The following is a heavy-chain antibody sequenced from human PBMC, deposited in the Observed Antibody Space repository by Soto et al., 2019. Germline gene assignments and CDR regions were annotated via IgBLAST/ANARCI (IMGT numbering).Heavy chain of an antibody. CDR2: IYYSGST. J-gene: IGHJ6*02. V-gene: IGHV4-30-4*01. CDR3: ARADIVVVRGGGQVYYYGMDV. CDR1: GGSISSGDYY. Sequence: SQTLSLTCTVSGGSISSGDYYWSWIRQPPGKGLEWIVYIYYSGSTYYNPSLKSRVTISVETSKNQFSRKLSSVTAAETDVYYCARADIVVVRGGGQVYYYGMDVWGQGTTVTVSS. D-gene: IGHD2-2*01.